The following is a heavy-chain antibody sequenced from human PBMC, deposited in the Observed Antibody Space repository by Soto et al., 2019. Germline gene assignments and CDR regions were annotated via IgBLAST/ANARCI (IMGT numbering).Heavy chain of an antibody. V-gene: IGHV1-46*02. D-gene: IGHD2-21*02. J-gene: IGHJ4*02. Sequence: QVQLVQSGAEVRKPGASVKVSCKPSGYTFNTYYLHWLRQAPGQALEWMGVIHHSGGGTTYAQKFLCRVTVTRDTSTTTVFMELSSLRSDDTAVYYCARGGHIAVVTASFDYWGQGTLVTVSS. CDR1: GYTFNTYY. CDR3: ARGGHIAVVTASFDY. CDR2: IHHSGGGT.